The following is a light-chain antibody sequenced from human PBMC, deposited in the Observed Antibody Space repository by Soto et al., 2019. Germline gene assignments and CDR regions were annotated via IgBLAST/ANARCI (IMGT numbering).Light chain of an antibody. CDR1: TSNIGNNY. CDR3: GTWDSSLSGCV. V-gene: IGLV1-51*02. CDR2: ENN. Sequence: QSVLTQPPSVSAAPGQKFTISCSGSTSNIGNNYVSWYQQLPGTAPKLLIYENNKRPSGIPDRFSGSKSGTSATLGTTGLQTGDEADYYCGTWDSSLSGCVFGTGTKVTVL. J-gene: IGLJ1*01.